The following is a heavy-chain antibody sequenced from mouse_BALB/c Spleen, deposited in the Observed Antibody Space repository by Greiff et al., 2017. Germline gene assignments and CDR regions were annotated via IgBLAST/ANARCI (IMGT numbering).Heavy chain of an antibody. Sequence: EVQGVESGGGLVQPKGSLKLSCAASGFTFNTYAMNWVRQAPGKGLEWVARIRSKSNNYATYYADSVKDRFTISRDDSQSMLYLQMNNLKTEDTAMYYCVRGYYGYDEGRMDYWGQGTSVTVSS. V-gene: IGHV10-1*02. CDR1: GFTFNTYA. J-gene: IGHJ4*01. D-gene: IGHD2-2*01. CDR3: VRGYYGYDEGRMDY. CDR2: IRSKSNNYAT.